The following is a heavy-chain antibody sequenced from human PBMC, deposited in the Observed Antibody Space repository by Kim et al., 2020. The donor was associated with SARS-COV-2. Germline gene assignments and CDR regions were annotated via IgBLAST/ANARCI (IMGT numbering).Heavy chain of an antibody. V-gene: IGHV1-18*04. J-gene: IGHJ4*02. CDR3: ARGSHDILKYCRGDSCKFFDY. Sequence: ASVKVSCKASGYTFSNYGISWVRQAPGQGLEWMGWISSNNGKTTYAQKFQDRVTMTTDTSSTTAYMDLRSLRSDDTAVYYCARGSHDILKYCRGDSCKFFDYWGQGTLVTVSS. D-gene: IGHD2-15*01. CDR1: GYTFSNYG. CDR2: ISSNNGKT.